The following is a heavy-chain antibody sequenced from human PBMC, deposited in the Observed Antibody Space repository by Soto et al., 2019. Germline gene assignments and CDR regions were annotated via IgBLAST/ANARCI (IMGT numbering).Heavy chain of an antibody. CDR2: ISSSSSYI. CDR3: ARDLAGIAARYYFDY. D-gene: IGHD6-6*01. J-gene: IGHJ4*02. V-gene: IGHV3-21*01. Sequence: VGSLRLSCAASGFTFSSYSMNWVRQAPGKGLEWVSSISSSSSYIYYADSVKGRFTISRDNAKNSLYLQMNSLRAEDTAVYYCARDLAGIAARYYFDYWGQGTLVTVSS. CDR1: GFTFSSYS.